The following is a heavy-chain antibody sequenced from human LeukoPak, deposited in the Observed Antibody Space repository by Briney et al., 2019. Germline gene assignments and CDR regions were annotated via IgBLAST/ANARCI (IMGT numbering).Heavy chain of an antibody. J-gene: IGHJ4*02. CDR3: ARSRLYYYDSSGYLY. Sequence: SETLSLTCAVYGGSFSGYYWSWIRQPPGKGLEWIGEINHSGSTNYNPSLKSRVTISVDTFKNQFSLKLSSVTAADTAVYYCARSRLYYYDSSGYLYWGQGTLVTVSS. CDR1: GGSFSGYY. V-gene: IGHV4-34*01. D-gene: IGHD3-22*01. CDR2: INHSGST.